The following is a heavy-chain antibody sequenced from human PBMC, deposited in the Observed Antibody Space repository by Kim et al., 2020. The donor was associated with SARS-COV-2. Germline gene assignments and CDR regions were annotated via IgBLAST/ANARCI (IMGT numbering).Heavy chain of an antibody. J-gene: IGHJ6*02. Sequence: ASGKGRITISRDNSKNTLDLQMNSLRAEDTAVYYCANDGSSGYGFGMDVWGQGTTVTVSS. V-gene: IGHV3-23*01. D-gene: IGHD3-22*01. CDR3: ANDGSSGYGFGMDV.